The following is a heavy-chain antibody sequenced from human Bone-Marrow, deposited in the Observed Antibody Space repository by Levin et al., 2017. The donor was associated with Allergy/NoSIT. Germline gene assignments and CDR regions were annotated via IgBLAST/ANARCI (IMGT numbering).Heavy chain of an antibody. J-gene: IGHJ6*02. CDR3: ARAGMVPITIFGVVIRTDNYYYGMDV. V-gene: IGHV1-8*01. Sequence: PGASVKVSCKASGYTFTSYDINWVRQATGQGLEWMGWMNPNSGNTGYAQKFQGRVTMTRNTSISTAYMELSSLRSEDTAVYYCARAGMVPITIFGVVIRTDNYYYGMDVWGQGTTVTVSS. CDR2: MNPNSGNT. D-gene: IGHD3-3*01. CDR1: GYTFTSYD.